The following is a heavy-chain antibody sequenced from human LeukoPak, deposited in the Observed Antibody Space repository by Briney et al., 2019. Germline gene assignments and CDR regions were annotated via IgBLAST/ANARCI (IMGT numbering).Heavy chain of an antibody. V-gene: IGHV3-33*01. CDR2: IWYDGSNK. CDR1: GFTFSSYG. J-gene: IGHJ4*02. CDR3: ARRGDAVGGTLPQSLDY. Sequence: GGSLRLSCAASGFTFSSYGMHWVRQAPGKGLEWVAVIWYDGSNKYYADSVKGRFTISRDNSKNTLYLQVNSLRAEDTAVYYCARRGDAVGGTLPQSLDYRGQGTLVTVSS. D-gene: IGHD6-19*01.